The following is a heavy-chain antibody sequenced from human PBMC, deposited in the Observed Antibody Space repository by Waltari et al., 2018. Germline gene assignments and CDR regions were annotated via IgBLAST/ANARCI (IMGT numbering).Heavy chain of an antibody. J-gene: IGHJ3*02. Sequence: QVQLVESGGGVVQHGGSLRLSCAASGFTFSSYGMHWVRPAPGKGRAWRAFIRYDGSKKYYADSVKGRFTISRDNSKNTLYLQMNSLRAEDTAVYYCAKAESWELLRNDAFDIWGQGTMVTVSS. CDR3: AKAESWELLRNDAFDI. CDR1: GFTFSSYG. CDR2: IRYDGSKK. D-gene: IGHD1-26*01. V-gene: IGHV3-30*02.